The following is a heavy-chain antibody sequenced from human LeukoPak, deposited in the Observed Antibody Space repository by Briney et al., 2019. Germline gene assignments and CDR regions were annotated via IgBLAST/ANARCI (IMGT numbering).Heavy chain of an antibody. V-gene: IGHV4-34*01. CDR2: INHSGST. CDR3: AATEGAGYSSSWYTE. D-gene: IGHD6-13*01. J-gene: IGHJ4*02. Sequence: SETLSLTCAVYGGSFSGYYWSWIRQPPGKGLEWIGEINHSGSTNYNPSLKSRVTISVDTSKNQFSLKLSSVTAADTAVYYRAATEGAGYSSSWYTEWGQGTLVTVSS. CDR1: GGSFSGYY.